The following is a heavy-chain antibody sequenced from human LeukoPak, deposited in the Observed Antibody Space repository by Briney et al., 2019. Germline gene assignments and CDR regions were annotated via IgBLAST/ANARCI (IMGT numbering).Heavy chain of an antibody. CDR2: ISDGGSDT. CDR1: GLTFSTYA. CDR3: AKALYGDYGRFDY. D-gene: IGHD4-17*01. Sequence: GGSLRLSCAASGLTFSTYAMSWVRQAPGKGLAWVSTISDGGSDTHYADSVKGRFTISRDDSKNTLYLQMNSLRAEDTAVYYCAKALYGDYGRFDYWGQGTLVTVSS. V-gene: IGHV3-23*01. J-gene: IGHJ4*02.